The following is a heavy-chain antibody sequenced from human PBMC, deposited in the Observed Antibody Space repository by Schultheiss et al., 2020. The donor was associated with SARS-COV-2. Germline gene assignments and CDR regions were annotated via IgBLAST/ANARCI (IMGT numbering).Heavy chain of an antibody. V-gene: IGHV3-23*01. Sequence: GGSLRLSCAASGFTFSSYAMSWVRQAPGKGLEWVSAISGSGGSTYYADSVKGRFTISRDNAKKSVYLQMNSLRAEDTAVYYCARDRVSYNWDYAFDYWGQGTLVTVSS. D-gene: IGHD1-7*01. CDR1: GFTFSSYA. J-gene: IGHJ4*02. CDR2: ISGSGGST. CDR3: ARDRVSYNWDYAFDY.